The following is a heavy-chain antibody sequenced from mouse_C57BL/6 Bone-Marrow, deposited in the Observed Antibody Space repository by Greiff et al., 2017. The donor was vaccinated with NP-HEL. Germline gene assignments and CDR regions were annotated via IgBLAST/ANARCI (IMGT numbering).Heavy chain of an antibody. J-gene: IGHJ2*01. CDR2: IDPSDSYT. CDR1: GYTFTSYW. D-gene: IGHD1-1*01. V-gene: IGHV1-69*01. Sequence: QVQLQQPGAELVMPGASVKLSCKASGYTFTSYWMHWVKQRPGQGLEWIGEIDPSDSYTNYNQKFKGKSTLTVDKSSSTAYMQLSSLTSEDSAVYYCARLYYYGSSFYYFDYWGQGTTLTVSS. CDR3: ARLYYYGSSFYYFDY.